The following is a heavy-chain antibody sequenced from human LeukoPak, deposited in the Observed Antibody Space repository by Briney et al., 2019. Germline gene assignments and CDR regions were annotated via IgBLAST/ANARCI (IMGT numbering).Heavy chain of an antibody. CDR2: ISAYNGNT. V-gene: IGHV1-18*01. J-gene: IGHJ5*02. Sequence: GSSVKVSCKASGGTFSSYAISWVRQAPGQGLEWMGWISAYNGNTNYAQKLQGRVTMTTDTSTSTAYMELRSLRSDDTAVYYCARDLMPYQLLYWFDPWGQGTLVTVSS. CDR3: ARDLMPYQLLYWFDP. D-gene: IGHD2-2*01. CDR1: GGTFSSYA.